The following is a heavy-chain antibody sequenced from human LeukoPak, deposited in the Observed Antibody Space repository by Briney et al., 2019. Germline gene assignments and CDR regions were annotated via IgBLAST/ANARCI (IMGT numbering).Heavy chain of an antibody. D-gene: IGHD3-16*01. CDR1: GGSISSSSYY. V-gene: IGHV4-39*01. J-gene: IGHJ4*02. CDR3: ARRRRLGYFDY. CDR2: IYYSGST. Sequence: SETLSLTCTVSGGSISSSSYYWGWIRQPPGKGLAWIGSIYYSGSTYYNPSLKSRVTISVDTSKNQFSLKLSSVTAADTAVYYCARRRRLGYFDYWGQGTLVTVSS.